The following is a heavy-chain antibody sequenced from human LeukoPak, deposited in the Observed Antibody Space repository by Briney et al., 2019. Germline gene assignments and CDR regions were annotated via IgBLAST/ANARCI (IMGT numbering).Heavy chain of an antibody. CDR3: ARDFGFSPSSGYSFDY. V-gene: IGHV3-33*01. CDR2: IWYDGSNR. D-gene: IGHD3-22*01. J-gene: IGHJ4*02. CDR1: GFTFSRYG. Sequence: GGSLRLSGAASGFTFSRYGMHWVRQAPGKGLEWVAVIWYDGSNRQYVDSVKGRFTISRDNSKNTLYLQMNSLRADDTAVYYCARDFGFSPSSGYSFDYWGQGTLVTVSS.